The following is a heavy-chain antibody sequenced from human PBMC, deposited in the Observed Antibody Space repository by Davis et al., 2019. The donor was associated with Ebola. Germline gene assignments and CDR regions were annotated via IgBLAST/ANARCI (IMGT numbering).Heavy chain of an antibody. CDR1: GGTFSSYA. V-gene: IGHV1-69*13. CDR2: IIPIFGTA. Sequence: SVKVSCKASGGTFSSYAISWVRQAPGQGLEWMGGIIPIFGTANYAQKFQGRVTITADESTSTAYMELSSLRSEDTAVYYCARTDCSSTSCYHTPGDYWGQGTLVTVSS. D-gene: IGHD2-2*01. J-gene: IGHJ4*02. CDR3: ARTDCSSTSCYHTPGDY.